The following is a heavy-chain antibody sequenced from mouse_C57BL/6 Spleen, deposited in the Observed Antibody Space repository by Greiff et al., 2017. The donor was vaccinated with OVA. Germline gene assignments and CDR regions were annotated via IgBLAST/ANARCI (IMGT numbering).Heavy chain of an antibody. V-gene: IGHV14-4*01. Sequence: VQLQQSGAELVRPGASVKLSCTASGFNIKDDYMHWVKQRPEQGLEWIGWIDPENGDTEYASKFQGKATITADTSSNTAYLQLSSLTSEDTAVYYCTTPFITTVVASRGNYAMDYWGQGTSVTVSS. CDR3: TTPFITTVVASRGNYAMDY. CDR1: GFNIKDDY. CDR2: IDPENGDT. J-gene: IGHJ4*01. D-gene: IGHD1-1*01.